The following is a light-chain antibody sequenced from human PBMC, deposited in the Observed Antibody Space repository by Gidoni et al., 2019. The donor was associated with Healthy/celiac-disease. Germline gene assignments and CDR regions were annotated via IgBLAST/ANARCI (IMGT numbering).Light chain of an antibody. V-gene: IGKV3-15*01. CDR3: QQYNNWPPWT. CDR2: GAS. CDR1: QSVSSN. Sequence: EIVRTPSPATLSVSPGESATLSCRASQSVSSNLAWYQQKPGQAPRLLIYGASTRATVIPARFSGSGSGREFTLTISNLQSEEFAVYYCQQYNNWPPWTFXQXTKVEIK. J-gene: IGKJ1*01.